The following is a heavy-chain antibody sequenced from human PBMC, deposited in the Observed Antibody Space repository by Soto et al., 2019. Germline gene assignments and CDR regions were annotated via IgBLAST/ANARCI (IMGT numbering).Heavy chain of an antibody. J-gene: IGHJ6*02. D-gene: IGHD3-3*01. CDR3: ARWPSITICGVVITRNYYGMDV. CDR1: GYTFTSYD. Sequence: ASVKVSCKASGYTFTSYDINWVRQATGQGLEWMGWMNPNSGNTGYAQKFQGRVTMTRNTSISTAYMELSSLRSEDTAVYYCARWPSITICGVVITRNYYGMDVWGQGTTVTVSS. CDR2: MNPNSGNT. V-gene: IGHV1-8*01.